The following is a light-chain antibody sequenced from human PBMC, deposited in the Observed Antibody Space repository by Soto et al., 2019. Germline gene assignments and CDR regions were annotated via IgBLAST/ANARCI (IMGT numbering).Light chain of an antibody. Sequence: EIVLTQSPATLSVSPGERATLSCRASQSVRSNLAWYQQKPGQGPRLLIFGASTRATNIPARFSGSGSGTDFTLTISSLQSEDFAVYYCQQYHNWPPWTFGQGTKVDIK. CDR2: GAS. J-gene: IGKJ1*01. CDR1: QSVRSN. CDR3: QQYHNWPPWT. V-gene: IGKV3-15*01.